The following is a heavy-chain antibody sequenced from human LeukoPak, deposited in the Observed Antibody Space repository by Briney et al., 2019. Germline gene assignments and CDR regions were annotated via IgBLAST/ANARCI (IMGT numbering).Heavy chain of an antibody. CDR1: GYTLRELS. V-gene: IGHV1-24*01. D-gene: IGHD2/OR15-2a*01. CDR3: ATGHCNTSSCYYYYTDV. CDR2: FDPEDGES. J-gene: IGHJ6*03. Sequence: GASVKVSCKVSGYTLRELSMHWVRQAPAKGLQWMGVFDPEDGESIIAQKFQGRLTMTEDTSTDTAYMELSSLTSEDTAMYYCATGHCNTSSCYYYYTDVWGKGTTVTVSS.